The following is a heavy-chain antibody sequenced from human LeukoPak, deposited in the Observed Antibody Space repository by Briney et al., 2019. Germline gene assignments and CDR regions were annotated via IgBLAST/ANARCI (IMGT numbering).Heavy chain of an antibody. J-gene: IGHJ6*02. V-gene: IGHV1-69*04. D-gene: IGHD6-13*01. CDR2: IIPILGIA. Sequence: SVTVSCKASGGTFSSYAISWVRQAPGQGLEWMGRIIPILGIANYAQKFQGRVTITADKSTSTAYMELSSLRSEDTAVYYCARGSSWTKTEYYYYYGMDVWGQGTTVTVSS. CDR3: ARGSSWTKTEYYYYYGMDV. CDR1: GGTFSSYA.